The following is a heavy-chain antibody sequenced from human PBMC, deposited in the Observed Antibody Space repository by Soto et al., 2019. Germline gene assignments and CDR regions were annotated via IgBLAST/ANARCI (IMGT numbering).Heavy chain of an antibody. CDR2: VKSKTDGGTT. CDR1: GFIFSNAW. Sequence: GGSLRVSSAAAGFIFSNAWINWVRQAPGKGLEWVGRVKSKTDGGTTDFAAPVKGRFAISRDDSKNMVYLEMNSLKTEDTAIYYCTTDSYMTNIIVRFDYWGHGTLVTVSS. D-gene: IGHD4-17*01. CDR3: TTDSYMTNIIVRFDY. V-gene: IGHV3-15*07. J-gene: IGHJ4*01.